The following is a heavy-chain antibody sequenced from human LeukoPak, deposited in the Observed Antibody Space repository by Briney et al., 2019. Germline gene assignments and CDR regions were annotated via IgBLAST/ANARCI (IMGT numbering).Heavy chain of an antibody. Sequence: PSETLSLTCTVSGGSISSGGYYWSWIRQHPGKGLEWIGYIYYSGSTYYNPSLKSRVTISVDTSKNQFSLKLSSVTAADTAVYYCATRRDGYNWDFDYWGQGTLVTVSS. CDR1: GGSISSGGYY. D-gene: IGHD5-24*01. J-gene: IGHJ4*02. CDR2: IYYSGST. V-gene: IGHV4-31*03. CDR3: ATRRDGYNWDFDY.